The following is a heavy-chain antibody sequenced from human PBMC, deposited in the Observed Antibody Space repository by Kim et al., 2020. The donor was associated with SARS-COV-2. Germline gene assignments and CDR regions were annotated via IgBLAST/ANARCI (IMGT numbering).Heavy chain of an antibody. CDR3: TRERSSRTLS. J-gene: IGHJ4*02. Sequence: GGSLRLSCTASGFTFGDYAMSWFRQAPGKGLEWVGFIRSKANGGTTEYAAYVRGTITIQRDDSKSIAYLQMNSLKTEDTAVYYCTRERSSRTLSWGQGTLVTVSS. V-gene: IGHV3-49*03. CDR2: IRSKANGGTT. CDR1: GFTFGDYA.